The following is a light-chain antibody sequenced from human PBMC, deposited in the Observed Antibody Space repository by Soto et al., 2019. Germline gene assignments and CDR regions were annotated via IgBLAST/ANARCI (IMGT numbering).Light chain of an antibody. V-gene: IGKV3-15*01. CDR2: DAS. CDR1: QSVGRN. J-gene: IGKJ3*01. CDR3: QQFNKWPPV. Sequence: EIVMTQSPVTLSVPPGERATLSCRASQSVGRNVAWYQQKPGQAPRLLMYDASNRATGIPARFSGSGSGTEFTLIISSLQSHDFAVYYCQQFNKWPPVFGPGTTVDIK.